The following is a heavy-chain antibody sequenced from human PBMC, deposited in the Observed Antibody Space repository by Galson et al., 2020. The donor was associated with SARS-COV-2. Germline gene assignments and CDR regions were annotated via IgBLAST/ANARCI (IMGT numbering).Heavy chain of an antibody. CDR1: GGTISSYY. D-gene: IGHD3-10*01. J-gene: IGHJ5*02. V-gene: IGHV4-59*08. CDR3: ARQIYGSGSYYTDDNWFDP. CDR2: IYYSGST. Sequence: ETSETLSLTCTASGGTISSYYWSWIRQPPGKGLEWIGYIYYSGSTNYNPSLKSRVTISVDTSKNQFSLKLSSVTAADTAVYYCARQIYGSGSYYTDDNWFDPWGQGTLVTVSS.